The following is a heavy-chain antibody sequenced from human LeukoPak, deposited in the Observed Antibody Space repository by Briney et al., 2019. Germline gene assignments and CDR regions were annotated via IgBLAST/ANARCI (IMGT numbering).Heavy chain of an antibody. Sequence: GASVKVSCKASGYTFTSYDINWVRQATGQGLEWMGWMNPNSGNTGYAQKFQGRVTMTRNTSISTAYMELGSLRSEDTAVYFCAMVGFCVHSQYCGGDCYYYYYMDVWGKGTTVTIAS. CDR3: AMVGFCVHSQYCGGDCYYYYYMDV. J-gene: IGHJ6*03. D-gene: IGHD2-21*02. V-gene: IGHV1-8*01. CDR2: MNPNSGNT. CDR1: GYTFTSYD.